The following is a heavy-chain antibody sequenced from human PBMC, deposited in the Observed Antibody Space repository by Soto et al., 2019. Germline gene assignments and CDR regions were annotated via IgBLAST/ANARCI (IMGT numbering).Heavy chain of an antibody. CDR1: GGTFSSYA. D-gene: IGHD2-15*01. Sequence: SVKVSCKASGGTFSSYAISWVRQAPGQGLEWMGGIIPIFGTANYAQKFQGRVTITADESTSTAYMELSSLRSEDTAVYYCAREHCSGGSCYSSLYYYYGMDVWGQGTTVTVSS. V-gene: IGHV1-69*13. CDR3: AREHCSGGSCYSSLYYYYGMDV. J-gene: IGHJ6*02. CDR2: IIPIFGTA.